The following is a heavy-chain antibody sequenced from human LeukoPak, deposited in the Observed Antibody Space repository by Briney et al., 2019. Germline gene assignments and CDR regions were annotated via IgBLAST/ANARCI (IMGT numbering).Heavy chain of an antibody. CDR1: GGTFSSYA. CDR2: IIPIFGTA. CDR3: AVEWLNTGIGGATICCGY. D-gene: IGHD1-26*01. Sequence: SVKVSCKASGGTFSSYAISWVRQAPGQGLEWMGGIIPIFGTANYAQKFQGRVTITTDESTSTAYMELSSLRSEDTAVDYCAVEWLNTGIGGATICCGYWGQGTLVTVSS. J-gene: IGHJ4*02. V-gene: IGHV1-69*05.